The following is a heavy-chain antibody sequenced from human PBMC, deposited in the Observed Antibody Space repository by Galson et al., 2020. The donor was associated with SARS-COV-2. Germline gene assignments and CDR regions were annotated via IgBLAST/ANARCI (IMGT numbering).Heavy chain of an antibody. CDR1: GFTFSSYG. CDR3: ARGVGGDSNSWYGWYFDY. CDR2: IWYDGSNK. V-gene: IGHV3-33*01. J-gene: IGHJ4*02. D-gene: IGHD6-13*01. Sequence: GGSLRLSCAASGFTFSSYGMHWVRQAPGKGLEWVAVIWYDGSNKYYADSVKGRFTISRDNSKNTLYLQMNSLRAEDTAVYYCARGVGGDSNSWYGWYFDYWGQGTLVTVSS.